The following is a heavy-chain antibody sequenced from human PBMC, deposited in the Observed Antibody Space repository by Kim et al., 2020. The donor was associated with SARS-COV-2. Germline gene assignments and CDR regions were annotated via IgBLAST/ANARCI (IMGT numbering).Heavy chain of an antibody. D-gene: IGHD2-21*02. CDR1: GGTFSSYA. V-gene: IGHV1-69*13. CDR2: IIPIFGTA. CDR3: ARSGPYCGGDCYWGDV. Sequence: ASVKVSCKASGGTFSSYAISWVRQAPGQGLEWMGGIIPIFGTANYAQKFQGRVTITADESTVTAYMELSSLRSEDTAVYYCARSGPYCGGDCYWGDVWGQGITVTVSS. J-gene: IGHJ6*02.